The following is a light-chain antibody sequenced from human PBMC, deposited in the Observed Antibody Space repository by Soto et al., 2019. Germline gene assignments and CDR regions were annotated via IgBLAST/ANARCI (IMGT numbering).Light chain of an antibody. Sequence: EIVMTQSPATLFESPGERATVSCRASQSVSSNLAWYQQKPGQAPRLLIYEASTRAADIPVRFSGSGYGRQFTLTISSLQSEDFAVYFCHQYNDGPGGTFGQGTKVGIK. CDR3: HQYNDGPGGT. J-gene: IGKJ1*01. V-gene: IGKV3-15*01. CDR2: EAS. CDR1: QSVSSN.